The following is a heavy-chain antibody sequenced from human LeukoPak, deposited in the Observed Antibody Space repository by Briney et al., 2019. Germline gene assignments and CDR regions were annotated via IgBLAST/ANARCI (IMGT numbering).Heavy chain of an antibody. D-gene: IGHD4-17*01. CDR2: LYTSGST. Sequence: SETLSLTCFVTGGSMSYYYWRWIRQPAGKGLEWIGRLYTSGSTDYNPSLKSRVTMSVDTSKNQFSLKLRSVTAADTAVYYCARGTVTTLFDYWGQGTLVTVSS. CDR1: GGSMSYYY. V-gene: IGHV4-4*07. CDR3: ARGTVTTLFDY. J-gene: IGHJ4*02.